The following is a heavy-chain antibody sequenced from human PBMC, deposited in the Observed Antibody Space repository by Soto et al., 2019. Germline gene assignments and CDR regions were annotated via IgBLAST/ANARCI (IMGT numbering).Heavy chain of an antibody. CDR2: ISGSGGRS. D-gene: IGHD3-16*01. Sequence: EVQLLDSGGGLVQPGGSLRLSCAASGFTFSNYAMTWVRQGPGKGLEWVSGISGSGGRSYYADSVKGRFTISRDNSKRKLYLQMNSLRDEDTAVYYCAKAYFVWSSEQPYYFDYWGQGPLVTVSS. CDR3: AKAYFVWSSEQPYYFDY. V-gene: IGHV3-23*01. J-gene: IGHJ4*02. CDR1: GFTFSNYA.